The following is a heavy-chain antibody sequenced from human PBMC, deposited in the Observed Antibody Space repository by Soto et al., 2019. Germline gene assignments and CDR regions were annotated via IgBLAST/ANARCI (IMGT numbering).Heavy chain of an antibody. J-gene: IGHJ4*02. Sequence: SVKVSCKASGGTFSSYAISWVRQAPGQGLEWMGGIIPIFGTANYAQKFQGRVTITADKSTSTAYMELSSLRSEDTAVYYCARGVGIAARPGFVYFDYWGQGTLVTVS. CDR3: ARGVGIAARPGFVYFDY. CDR1: GGTFSSYA. CDR2: IIPIFGTA. V-gene: IGHV1-69*06. D-gene: IGHD6-6*01.